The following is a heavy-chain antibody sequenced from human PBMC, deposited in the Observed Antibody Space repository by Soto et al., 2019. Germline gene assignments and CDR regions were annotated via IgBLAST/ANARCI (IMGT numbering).Heavy chain of an antibody. CDR2: TYYRSKWYN. D-gene: IGHD2-15*01. V-gene: IGHV6-1*01. J-gene: IGHJ5*02. CDR1: GDSVSSNSAA. CDR3: ARGGHRIWFDP. Sequence: PSQTLSLTCSISGDSVSSNSAALNCIRQSPSRGLEWLGRTYYRSKWYNDYAVSVKSRITINPDTSKNQFSLQLNSVTPEDTAVYYCARGGHRIWFDPWGQGTLVTVSS.